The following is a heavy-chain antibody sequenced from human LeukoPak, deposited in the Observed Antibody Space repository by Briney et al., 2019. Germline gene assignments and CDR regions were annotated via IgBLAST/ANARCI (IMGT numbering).Heavy chain of an antibody. J-gene: IGHJ5*02. CDR1: GYTFTEYT. V-gene: IGHV1-3*01. CDR2: IIAGNGNP. CDR3: ARDSGTEEGWFDP. Sequence: ASVKVSCKASGYTFTEYTIHWVRQAPGQRLQWMGWIIAGNGNPRYSQNFQGRVTFTRDTSATTAYMELSSLKFEDTAVYYCARDSGTEEGWFDPWGQGTLVTVSS.